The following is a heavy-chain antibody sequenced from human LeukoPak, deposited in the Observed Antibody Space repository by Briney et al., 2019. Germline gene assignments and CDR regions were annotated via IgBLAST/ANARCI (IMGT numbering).Heavy chain of an antibody. CDR2: FHPSSGGA. Sequence: ASVKVSCKAPAYTFTDHYVHWVRQAPGQGLEWMGWFHPSSGGAGCAQRFQGRVTMTRDTSISTAYMQLTSLTSDDTAVYYCAIKRIRGNPFDYWGQGTLVTVSS. V-gene: IGHV1-2*02. CDR3: AIKRIRGNPFDY. CDR1: AYTFTDHY. D-gene: IGHD2/OR15-2a*01. J-gene: IGHJ4*02.